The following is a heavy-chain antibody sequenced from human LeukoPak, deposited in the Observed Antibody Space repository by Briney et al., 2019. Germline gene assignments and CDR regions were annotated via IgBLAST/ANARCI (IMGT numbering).Heavy chain of an antibody. CDR1: GFTFGDYA. V-gene: IGHV3-9*01. CDR3: ALSTVAAAGDD. Sequence: GGSLRLSCTASGFTFGDYAMHWVRQAPGKGLEWVSGISWNSGSIGYADSVKGRFTISRDNAKSSLYLQMNSLRAEDTAVYYCALSTVAAAGDDWGQGTLVTVSS. D-gene: IGHD2-2*01. CDR2: ISWNSGSI. J-gene: IGHJ4*02.